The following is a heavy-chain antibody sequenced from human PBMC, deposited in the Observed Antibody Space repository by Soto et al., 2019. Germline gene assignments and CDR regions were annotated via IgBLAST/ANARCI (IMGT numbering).Heavy chain of an antibody. D-gene: IGHD1-1*01. Sequence: QVHLVQSGAEVKKPGASVKVSCKASGYTFTSYGITWVRQAPGQGLEWMGWISAHNGNTDYAQKLQGRVIVTRDTSTSTAYMELPSPISNDTAVYYCARGRYGLYWGQGALVIVSS. J-gene: IGHJ4*02. CDR1: GYTFTSYG. CDR2: ISAHNGNT. CDR3: ARGRYGLY. V-gene: IGHV1-18*01.